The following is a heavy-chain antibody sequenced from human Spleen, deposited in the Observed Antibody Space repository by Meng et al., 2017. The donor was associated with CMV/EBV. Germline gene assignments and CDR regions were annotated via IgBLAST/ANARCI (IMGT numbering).Heavy chain of an antibody. CDR1: GFTFSSYW. J-gene: IGHJ5*02. CDR2: IKQDGSEK. D-gene: IGHD3-10*01. CDR3: ARGPPMRGVGWFDP. Sequence: GGSLRLSCAASGFTFSSYWMTWVRQAPGKGLEWVANIKQDGSEKYHVDSVKGRFTISRDNAKKSLYLQMNSLRGEDTAVYYCARGPPMRGVGWFDPWGQGTLVTVSS. V-gene: IGHV3-7*01.